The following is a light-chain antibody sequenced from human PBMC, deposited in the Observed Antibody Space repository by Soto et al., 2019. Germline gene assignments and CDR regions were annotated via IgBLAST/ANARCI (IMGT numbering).Light chain of an antibody. Sequence: QSVLTQPPSVSAAPGQKVTISCSGSSSNIGNNYVSWYQQLPGTAPKLLIYDNNKRPSGIPDRFSGSKSGTSATLGITGLQTGDEAYYYCGTWDSSLFAYVFGTGTNVTVL. CDR1: SSNIGNNY. V-gene: IGLV1-51*01. CDR2: DNN. CDR3: GTWDSSLFAYV. J-gene: IGLJ1*01.